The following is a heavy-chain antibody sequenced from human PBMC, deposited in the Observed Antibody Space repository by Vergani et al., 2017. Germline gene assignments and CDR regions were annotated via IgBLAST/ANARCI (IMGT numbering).Heavy chain of an antibody. Sequence: QVQLVQSGAEVKKPGASVKVSCKASGYTFTSYGISWVRQAPGQGLEWMGWISAYNGNTNYAQKLQGRVTMTTDTSTSTAYMELRSLRSDDTAVYYCATRGSRCSYCGGDCLPGAFDIWGQGTMVTVSS. D-gene: IGHD2-21*01. CDR3: ATRGSRCSYCGGDCLPGAFDI. V-gene: IGHV1-18*01. CDR1: GYTFTSYG. J-gene: IGHJ3*02. CDR2: ISAYNGNT.